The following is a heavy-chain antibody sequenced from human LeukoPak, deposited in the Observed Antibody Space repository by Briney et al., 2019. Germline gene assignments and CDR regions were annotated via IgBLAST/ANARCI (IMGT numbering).Heavy chain of an antibody. CDR2: IIPVFGSA. CDR1: GGTFSSYA. V-gene: IGHV1-69*13. J-gene: IGHJ5*02. D-gene: IGHD5-24*01. CDR3: ARGPGVATSHNWFDP. Sequence: SVKVSCKASGGTFSSYAINWVRQAPGQGLEWMGGIIPVFGSANYAQNFQGRVTITADESTSTAYVELTSLTSEDTAVYYCARGPGVATSHNWFDPWGQGTLVTVSS.